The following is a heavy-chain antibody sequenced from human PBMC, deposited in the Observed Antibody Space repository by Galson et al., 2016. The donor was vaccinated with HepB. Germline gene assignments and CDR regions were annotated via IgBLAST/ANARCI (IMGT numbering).Heavy chain of an antibody. Sequence: SETLSLTCTVSGTSISSYSWSWIRQPPGKGLEWIGFIYDSGYTDYNPSLKSRVTISVDTSKNQFSLNLSSATAADSAVYYCARVGGSNYYYYGMDVWGQGTTVTVSS. D-gene: IGHD2-15*01. CDR1: GTSISSYS. J-gene: IGHJ6*02. V-gene: IGHV4-59*01. CDR3: ARVGGSNYYYYGMDV. CDR2: IYDSGYT.